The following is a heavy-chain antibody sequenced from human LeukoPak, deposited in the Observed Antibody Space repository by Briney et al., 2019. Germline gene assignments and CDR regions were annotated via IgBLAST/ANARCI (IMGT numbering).Heavy chain of an antibody. J-gene: IGHJ5*02. Sequence: TLSLTCTVSGDSMTSGAYYWSWIRQRPGEGLEWIGFIYFSGSTYYNQSLKSRLKISVDTPKNQFSLQLSSVTAADTAVYYCARDMTSHRFDPWGQGTLVTVSS. V-gene: IGHV4-31*03. CDR1: GDSMTSGAYY. CDR3: ARDMTSHRFDP. D-gene: IGHD3-16*01. CDR2: IYFSGST.